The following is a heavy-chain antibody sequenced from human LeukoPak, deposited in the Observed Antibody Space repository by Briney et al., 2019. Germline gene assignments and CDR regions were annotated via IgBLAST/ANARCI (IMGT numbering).Heavy chain of an antibody. Sequence: GGSLRLSCAASKFTFSNYAMSWVRQAPGKGPEWVSTISGSADSTSYADSVKGRFTISRDNSKNTLYLQMNSLRAEDTAVYYCARDQSSEIVGADYWGQGTLVTVSS. CDR2: ISGSADST. CDR1: KFTFSNYA. V-gene: IGHV3-23*01. J-gene: IGHJ4*02. D-gene: IGHD1-26*01. CDR3: ARDQSSEIVGADY.